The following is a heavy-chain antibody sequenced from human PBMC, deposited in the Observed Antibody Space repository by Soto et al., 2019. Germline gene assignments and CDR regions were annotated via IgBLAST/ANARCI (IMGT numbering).Heavy chain of an antibody. Sequence: GGSLRLSCSSSGFTFSSYAMHWVRQAPGKGLEYVSAISSNGGSTYYADSVKGRFTISRDNSKNTLYLQMSSLRAEDTAVYYCVKGEPIYYDYVWGSYRTFDYWGQGTLVTVS. V-gene: IGHV3-64D*08. D-gene: IGHD3-16*02. CDR1: GFTFSSYA. J-gene: IGHJ4*02. CDR2: ISSNGGST. CDR3: VKGEPIYYDYVWGSYRTFDY.